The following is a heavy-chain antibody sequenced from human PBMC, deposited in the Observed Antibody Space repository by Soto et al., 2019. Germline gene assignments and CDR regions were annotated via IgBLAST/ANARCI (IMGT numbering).Heavy chain of an antibody. V-gene: IGHV3-30-3*01. J-gene: IGHJ4*02. Sequence: VQLVESGGGVVQPGRSLRLSCAASGFTFSSYAMHWVRQAPGKVLEWVAVISYDGSDKYYADSVKGRFTISGDNSKDTVYLQMNSLRAEDTAVYYCARDFSMVVVAPGYWGQGTLVTVSS. CDR2: ISYDGSDK. D-gene: IGHD2-15*01. CDR3: ARDFSMVVVAPGY. CDR1: GFTFSSYA.